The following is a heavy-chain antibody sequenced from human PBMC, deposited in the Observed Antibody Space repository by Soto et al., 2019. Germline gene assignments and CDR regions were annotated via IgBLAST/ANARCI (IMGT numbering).Heavy chain of an antibody. V-gene: IGHV1-69*01. CDR2: IIPIFGTA. CDR3: ARDKEYSSSETFNFDY. D-gene: IGHD6-6*01. Sequence: QVQLVQSGAEVKKPGSSVKVSCKASGGIFSSYAISWVRQAPGQGLEWMGGIIPIFGTANYAQKFQGRVTITADESTSTAYMELSSLRSEDTAVYYCARDKEYSSSETFNFDYWGQGTLVTVSS. J-gene: IGHJ4*02. CDR1: GGIFSSYA.